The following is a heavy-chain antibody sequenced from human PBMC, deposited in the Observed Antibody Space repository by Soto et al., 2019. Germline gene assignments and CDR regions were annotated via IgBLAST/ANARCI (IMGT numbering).Heavy chain of an antibody. CDR3: AREGSGVDY. D-gene: IGHD3-10*01. J-gene: IGHJ4*02. Sequence: QVQLVQSGAEVKKPGASVKVSCKASGYTFTGYYIHWVRQAPGQGLEWMGWISPNSGATKYAQKFQAWVTMTKDTYNNTVYMELTRLRSDDTAVYYCAREGSGVDYWGQGPLVTVSS. CDR1: GYTFTGYY. V-gene: IGHV1-2*04. CDR2: ISPNSGAT.